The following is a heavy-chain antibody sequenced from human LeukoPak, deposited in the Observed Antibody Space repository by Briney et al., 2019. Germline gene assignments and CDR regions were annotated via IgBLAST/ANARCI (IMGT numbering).Heavy chain of an antibody. CDR2: IHSSGST. V-gene: IGHV4-61*09. J-gene: IGHJ4*02. CDR1: GGSISSVSYC. Sequence: SETLSLTCTVSGGSISSVSYCWSWIRQPAGKGLEWIGHIHSSGSTNHNPSLKSRVTISLDTSNNQFSLKLKSVTAADTAVYYCARGAMDYDFWSGYSGWHFDYWGQGTLVTVSS. D-gene: IGHD3-3*01. CDR3: ARGAMDYDFWSGYSGWHFDY.